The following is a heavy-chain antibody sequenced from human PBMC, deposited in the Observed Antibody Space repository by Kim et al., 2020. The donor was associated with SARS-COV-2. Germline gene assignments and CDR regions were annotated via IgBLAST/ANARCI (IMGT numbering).Heavy chain of an antibody. D-gene: IGHD6-6*01. Sequence: SETLSLTCAVYGGSFSGYYWSWIRQPPGKGLEWIGEINHSGSTNYNPSLKSRVTISVDTSKNQFSLKLSSVTAADTAVYYCARGSSIAARPPAFDIWGQGTMVTVSS. J-gene: IGHJ3*02. CDR3: ARGSSIAARPPAFDI. CDR1: GGSFSGYY. CDR2: INHSGST. V-gene: IGHV4-34*01.